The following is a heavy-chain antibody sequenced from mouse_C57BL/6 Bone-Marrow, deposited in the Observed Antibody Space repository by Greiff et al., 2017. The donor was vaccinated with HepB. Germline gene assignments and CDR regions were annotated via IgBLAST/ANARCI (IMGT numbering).Heavy chain of an antibody. CDR2: ISSGSSTI. CDR1: GFTFSDYG. CDR3: ARPLLAYAMDY. V-gene: IGHV5-17*01. Sequence: DVMLVESGGGLVKPGGSLKLSCAASGFTFSDYGMHWVRQAPEKGLEWVAYISSGSSTIYYADTVKGRVTISRDNAKNTLFLQMTSLRSEDTAMYYCARPLLAYAMDYWGQGTSVTVSS. D-gene: IGHD1-1*01. J-gene: IGHJ4*01.